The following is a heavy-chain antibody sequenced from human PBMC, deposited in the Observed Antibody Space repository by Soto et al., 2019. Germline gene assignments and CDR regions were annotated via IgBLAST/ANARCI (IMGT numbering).Heavy chain of an antibody. CDR1: GFTFKTYW. Sequence: EVQLVESGGGLVQPGGSLRLSCVASGFTFKTYWMHWVRQAPGKGLVWVSRINTDGRTLYADFVKGRFSISRDDAKNTLHLQMNSLRVDDTAVYYCVRELQQFDYFDYWGQGALVTVSS. D-gene: IGHD1-1*01. CDR2: INTDGRT. V-gene: IGHV3-74*01. CDR3: VRELQQFDYFDY. J-gene: IGHJ4*02.